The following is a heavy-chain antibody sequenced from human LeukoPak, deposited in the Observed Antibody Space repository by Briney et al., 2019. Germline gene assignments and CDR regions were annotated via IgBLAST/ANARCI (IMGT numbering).Heavy chain of an antibody. CDR2: ISSDEINE. CDR1: GFSFRSYD. J-gene: IGHJ5*01. V-gene: IGHV3-30*18. CDR3: AKGESITCAWFDS. Sequence: GRSLRLSCAASGFSFRSYDMHWVRQAPGKGLEWVAVISSDEINEYYADSVKGRFTISRDNSKNTLYLQINSLRGEDTAVYYCAKGESITCAWFDSWAREPWSPSPQ. D-gene: IGHD3-10*01.